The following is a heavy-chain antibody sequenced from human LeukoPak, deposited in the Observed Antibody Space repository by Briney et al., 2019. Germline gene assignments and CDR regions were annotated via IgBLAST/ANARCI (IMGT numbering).Heavy chain of an antibody. CDR2: ISYDGSNK. Sequence: GRSLRLSCAASGFTFSSYAMHWVRQAPGKGLEWEAVISYDGSNKYYADSVKGRFTISRDNSKNTLYLQMNSLRAEDTAVYYCARKRPNYFDYWGQGTLVTVSS. J-gene: IGHJ4*02. CDR1: GFTFSSYA. V-gene: IGHV3-30-3*01. CDR3: ARKRPNYFDY.